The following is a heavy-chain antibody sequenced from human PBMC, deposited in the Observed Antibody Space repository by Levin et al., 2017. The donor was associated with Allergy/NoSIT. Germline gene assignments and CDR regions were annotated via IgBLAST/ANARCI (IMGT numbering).Heavy chain of an antibody. CDR1: GFTFSSYA. Sequence: GGSLRLSCAASGFTFSSYAMHWVRQAPGKGLEYVSAISSNGGSTYYANSVKGRFTISRDNSKNTLYLQMGSLRAEDMAVYYCARGEWDYYDSSGYSLFDYWGQGTLVTVSS. CDR3: ARGEWDYYDSSGYSLFDY. CDR2: ISSNGGST. V-gene: IGHV3-64*01. D-gene: IGHD3-22*01. J-gene: IGHJ4*02.